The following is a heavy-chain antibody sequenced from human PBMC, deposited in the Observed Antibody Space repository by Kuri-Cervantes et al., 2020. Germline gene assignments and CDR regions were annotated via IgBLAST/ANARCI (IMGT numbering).Heavy chain of an antibody. V-gene: IGHV1-18*01. CDR3: ARDRDTAMAYKD. D-gene: IGHD5-18*01. J-gene: IGHJ4*02. CDR2: ISAYNGDT. Sequence: ASVKVSCKASGYTFTSYDINWVRQATGQGLEWMGWISAYNGDTNYAQKLQGRVTMTTDTSTSTAYMELRSLRSDDTAVYYCARDRDTAMAYKDWGQGTLVTVSS. CDR1: GYTFTSYD.